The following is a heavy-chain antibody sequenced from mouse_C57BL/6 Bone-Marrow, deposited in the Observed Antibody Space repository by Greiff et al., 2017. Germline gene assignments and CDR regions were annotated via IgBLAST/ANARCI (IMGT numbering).Heavy chain of an antibody. D-gene: IGHD2-4*01. CDR3: ASYDDGRYYFDY. CDR2: INPNNGGT. CDR1: GYTFTDYN. J-gene: IGHJ2*01. Sequence: EVQLQQSGPELVKPGASVTMSCKASGYTFTDYNMHWVKQSHGKSLEWIGYINPNNGGTSYNQTLKGQATLTENETSSTDYIELRSLTSKDSAVYYCASYDDGRYYFDYWGQGTTLTVSS. V-gene: IGHV1-22*01.